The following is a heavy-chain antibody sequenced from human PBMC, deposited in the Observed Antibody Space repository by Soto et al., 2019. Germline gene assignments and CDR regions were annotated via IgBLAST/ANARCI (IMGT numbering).Heavy chain of an antibody. CDR2: IYYSGST. CDR3: ARHALRTYRYNWFDP. D-gene: IGHD5-12*01. V-gene: IGHV4-39*01. CDR1: GGSISSSSYY. J-gene: IGHJ5*02. Sequence: SETLSLTCTVSGGSISSSSYYWGWIRQPPGKGLEWIGSIYYSGSTYYNPSLKSRVTISVDTSKNQFSLKLSSVTAADTAVYYCARHALRTYRYNWFDPWGQGTLVTVSS.